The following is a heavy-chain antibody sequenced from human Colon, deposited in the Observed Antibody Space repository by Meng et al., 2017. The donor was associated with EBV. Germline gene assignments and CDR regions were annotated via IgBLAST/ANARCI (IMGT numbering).Heavy chain of an antibody. CDR3: ARGGNFDP. Sequence: QVSLVQCGSELKKPEASVKVSCKAAGYTFSTYTINWVRQAHGRGLEWMGWISTNTGTPTYTQGFTGRFVFSLDTPVSTAYLQISSLKAEDTAVYYCARGGNFDPWGQGTLVTVSS. CDR1: GYTFSTYT. CDR2: ISTNTGTP. D-gene: IGHD2/OR15-2a*01. V-gene: IGHV7-4-1*02. J-gene: IGHJ5*02.